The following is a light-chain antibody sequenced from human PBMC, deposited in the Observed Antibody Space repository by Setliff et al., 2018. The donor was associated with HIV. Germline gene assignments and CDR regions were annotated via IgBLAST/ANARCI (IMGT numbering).Light chain of an antibody. CDR3: QQSYSTPPT. Sequence: DIQMTQSPSSLSASVGDRVIIICRASQSIRTYLNWYQQKPGKPPNLLIYSVSNLQGGVPSRFSGSGSGTDFTLTISSLQPEDFATYYCQQSYSTPPTFGQGTKV. CDR1: QSIRTY. J-gene: IGKJ1*01. CDR2: SVS. V-gene: IGKV1-39*01.